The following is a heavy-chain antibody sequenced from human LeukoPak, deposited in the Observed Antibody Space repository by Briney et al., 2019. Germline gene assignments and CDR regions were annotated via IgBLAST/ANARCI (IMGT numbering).Heavy chain of an antibody. V-gene: IGHV4-59*01. D-gene: IGHD2-2*01. CDR1: GGSISRYY. J-gene: IGHJ4*02. CDR3: AGGGYCSRASCFAPLFDF. Sequence: SETLSLTCAVSGGSISRYYWSWIRQSPGRGLELIAYIYYSGTTNYNPSLKSRVTISVDTSKSQFSLKLNSVTAADTAVYYCAGGGYCSRASCFAPLFDFWGQGALVTVSS. CDR2: IYYSGTT.